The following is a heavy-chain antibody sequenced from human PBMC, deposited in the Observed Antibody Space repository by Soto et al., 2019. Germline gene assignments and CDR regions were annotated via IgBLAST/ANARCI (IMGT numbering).Heavy chain of an antibody. J-gene: IGHJ4*02. CDR3: ATPACAATWCSPSHNLDH. D-gene: IGHD2-2*01. Sequence: QVQLVQSGAEVKKPEYSVKVSCKTSGGTFVRHVISWVRQAPGQGPEWMGKINPLSGIPNYAQKFQDRVTFTADTDSSTAYMELSSLRSDDTAVYYCATPACAATWCSPSHNLDHWGQGTLVTASS. CDR1: GGTFVRHV. V-gene: IGHV1-69*09. CDR2: INPLSGIP.